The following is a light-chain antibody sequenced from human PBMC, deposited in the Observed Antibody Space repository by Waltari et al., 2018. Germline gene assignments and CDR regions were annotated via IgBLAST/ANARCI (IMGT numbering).Light chain of an antibody. CDR2: EVT. CDR1: SSDVGGYNF. J-gene: IGLJ3*02. CDR3: CSYTTTTTVV. Sequence: QSALTQPASVSGSPGQSITISCTGTSSDVGGYNFVSWYQQHPGKAPKLMIYEVTNRPSGVSQRFSGSKSGNTASLTISGLLAEDEADCYCCSYTTTTTVVFGGGTKLTVL. V-gene: IGLV2-14*01.